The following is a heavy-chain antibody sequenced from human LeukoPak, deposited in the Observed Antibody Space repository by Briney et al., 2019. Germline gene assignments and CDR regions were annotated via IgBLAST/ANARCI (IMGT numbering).Heavy chain of an antibody. J-gene: IGHJ6*03. Sequence: SETLSLXCTVSGGSISSYYWSWIRQPAGKGLESIGRIYTSGSTNYNPSLKSRVTMSVDTSKNQFSLKLSSVTAADTAVYYCARDTPIVVVPAAPPHYYMDVWGKGTTVTVSS. CDR3: ARDTPIVVVPAAPPHYYMDV. V-gene: IGHV4-4*07. CDR2: IYTSGST. D-gene: IGHD2-2*01. CDR1: GGSISSYY.